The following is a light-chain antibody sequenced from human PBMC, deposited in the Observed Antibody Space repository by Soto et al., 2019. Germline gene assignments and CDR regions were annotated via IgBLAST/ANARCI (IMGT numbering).Light chain of an antibody. V-gene: IGKV1-39*01. CDR3: QQSHSSPLT. Sequence: DIQMTQSPSSLSASVGDRVTITCRASQSIGPYLSWYQEKPGTPPRLLIYVASSLESGVPSRFSGSASGTDFTLHISSLQPDDFATYYCQQSHSSPLTFGQGTKVEI. CDR2: VAS. CDR1: QSIGPY. J-gene: IGKJ1*01.